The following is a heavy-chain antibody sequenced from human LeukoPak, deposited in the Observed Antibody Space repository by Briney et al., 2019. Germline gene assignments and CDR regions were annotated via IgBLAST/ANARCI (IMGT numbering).Heavy chain of an antibody. Sequence: PGGSLRLSCAASGFTFSSYGMHWVRQAPGKGLEWVAVIWYDGSNKYYADSVKGRFTISRDNSKNTLYLQVNSLRAEDTAVYYCARDVQDFWSGYHFDYWGQGTLVTVSS. CDR2: IWYDGSNK. V-gene: IGHV3-33*01. CDR1: GFTFSSYG. CDR3: ARDVQDFWSGYHFDY. J-gene: IGHJ4*02. D-gene: IGHD3-3*01.